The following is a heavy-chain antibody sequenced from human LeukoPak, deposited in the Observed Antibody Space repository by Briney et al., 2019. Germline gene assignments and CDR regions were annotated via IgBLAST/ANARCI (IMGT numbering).Heavy chain of an antibody. CDR1: GFTFSSCA. V-gene: IGHV3-30-3*01. CDR3: ARATYSGYDWELSY. CDR2: ISYDGSNK. D-gene: IGHD5-12*01. J-gene: IGHJ4*02. Sequence: GGSLRLSCAASGFTFSSCAMSWVRQAPGKGLEWVSIISYDGSNKYYADSVKGRFTISRDNSKNTLYLQMNSLRTEDTAVYYCARATYSGYDWELSYWGQGTLVTVSS.